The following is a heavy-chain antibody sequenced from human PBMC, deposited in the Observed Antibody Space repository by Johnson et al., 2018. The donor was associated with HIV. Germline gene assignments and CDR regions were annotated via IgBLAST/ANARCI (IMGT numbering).Heavy chain of an antibody. Sequence: VQLVESGGGLVQPGGSLRISCAASGFTFRSYWMSWVRQAPGKGLEWVANIKQDGSEKYYVDSVKGRFTISRDNAKNSLYLQMNSLRAEDTAVYYCARDGGGGWYGGGAFDIWGQGTTVTVSS. CDR2: IKQDGSEK. CDR1: GFTFRSYW. V-gene: IGHV3-7*01. J-gene: IGHJ3*02. CDR3: ARDGGGGWYGGGAFDI. D-gene: IGHD6-19*01.